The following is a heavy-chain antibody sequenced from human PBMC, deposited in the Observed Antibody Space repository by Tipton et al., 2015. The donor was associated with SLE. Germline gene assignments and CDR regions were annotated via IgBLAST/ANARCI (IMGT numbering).Heavy chain of an antibody. CDR3: ARAYYYDSSGYQGYFQH. Sequence: QSGAEVKKPGASVKVSCKASGYTFTGYYMHWVRQAPGQGLEWMGWINPNSGGTNYAQKFQGRVTMTRDTSISTAYMELSRLRSDDTAVYYCARAYYYDSSGYQGYFQHWGQGTLVTVSS. V-gene: IGHV1-2*02. J-gene: IGHJ1*01. D-gene: IGHD3-22*01. CDR2: INPNSGGT. CDR1: GYTFTGYY.